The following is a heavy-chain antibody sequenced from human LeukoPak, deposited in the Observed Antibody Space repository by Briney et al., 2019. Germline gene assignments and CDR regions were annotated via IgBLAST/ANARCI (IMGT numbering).Heavy chain of an antibody. J-gene: IGHJ3*02. CDR2: ISAYNGNT. Sequence: ASVKVSCKASGYTFTSYGISWVRQAPGQGLEWMGWISAYNGNTNYAQKLQGRVTMTTDTSTSTAYMELRSLRSDDTAVYYCARERYCGGDCPHDAFDIWGQGTMVTVSS. CDR1: GYTFTSYG. V-gene: IGHV1-18*01. CDR3: ARERYCGGDCPHDAFDI. D-gene: IGHD2-21*01.